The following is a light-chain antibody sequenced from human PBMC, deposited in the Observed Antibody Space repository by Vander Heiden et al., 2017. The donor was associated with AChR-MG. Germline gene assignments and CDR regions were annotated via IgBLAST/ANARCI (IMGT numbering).Light chain of an antibody. CDR3: QRTFSIPYT. Sequence: IQMTQAPSSLAAAVGDRVTITCRARKSISTLLNWYQQKPGRAPNLLIYGASSLQGGVPSRFSGSGVGTDFTLTVSSLQPEDFATYYCQRTFSIPYTFGQGTKLEIK. V-gene: IGKV1-39*01. J-gene: IGKJ2*01. CDR2: GAS. CDR1: KSISTL.